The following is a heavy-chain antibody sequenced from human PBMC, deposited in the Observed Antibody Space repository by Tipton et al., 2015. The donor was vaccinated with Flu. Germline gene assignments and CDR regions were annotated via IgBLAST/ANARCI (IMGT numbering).Heavy chain of an antibody. CDR1: GDSISSYY. CDR3: AREWGDAFDI. CDR2: IYTSGST. D-gene: IGHD3-16*01. V-gene: IGHV4-4*07. Sequence: TLSLTCTVSGDSISSYYWSWIRLPAGKGLEWIGRIYTSGSTNYNASLKSRVTMSVDTSKNQFSLKLSSVTVADTAVYYCAREWGDAFDIWGQGTMVTVSS. J-gene: IGHJ3*02.